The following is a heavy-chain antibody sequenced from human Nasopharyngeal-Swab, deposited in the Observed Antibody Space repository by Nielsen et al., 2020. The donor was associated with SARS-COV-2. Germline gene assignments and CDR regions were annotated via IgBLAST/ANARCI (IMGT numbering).Heavy chain of an antibody. CDR3: AAGVYYDFWSGYPPLDY. V-gene: IGHV1-58*01. CDR1: VFFFTSSS. J-gene: IGHJ4*02. Sequence: VHVTCMASVFFFTSSSVLWARQARGQRRAWIGWIVVGSGNTNYAQKFQERVTITRDMYTSTAYMELSSLRSEDTAVYYCAAGVYYDFWSGYPPLDYWGQGTLVTVSS. D-gene: IGHD3-3*01. CDR2: IVVGSGNT.